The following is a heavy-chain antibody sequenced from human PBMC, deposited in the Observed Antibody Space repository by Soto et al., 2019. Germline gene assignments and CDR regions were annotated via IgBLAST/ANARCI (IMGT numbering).Heavy chain of an antibody. J-gene: IGHJ6*03. CDR2: ISAYNGNT. D-gene: IGHD4-17*01. CDR1: GYTFTSYG. CDR3: ARDRGGVMTTVTTKFDSYYYYMDV. Sequence: ASVKVSCKASGYTFTSYGISWVRQAPGQGLEWMGWISAYNGNTNYAQKLQGRVTMTTDTSTSTAYMELRSLRSDDTAVYYCARDRGGVMTTVTTKFDSYYYYMDVWGKGTTVTVSS. V-gene: IGHV1-18*01.